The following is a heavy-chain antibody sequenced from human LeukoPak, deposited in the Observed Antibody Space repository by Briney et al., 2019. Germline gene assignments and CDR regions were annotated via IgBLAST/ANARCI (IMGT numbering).Heavy chain of an antibody. D-gene: IGHD2-21*01. J-gene: IGHJ4*02. CDR3: AKSYCGGDCPIDY. CDR1: GGSISSSRYY. V-gene: IGHV4-39*01. Sequence: SESLSLTCTVSGGSISSSRYYWGWIRQPPGKGLEWFGSTYFSGSTYYNPSLKRRVTISVDTSKNQFTLKLSSVTAADTAVYYCAKSYCGGDCPIDYWGQGTLVTVSS. CDR2: TYFSGST.